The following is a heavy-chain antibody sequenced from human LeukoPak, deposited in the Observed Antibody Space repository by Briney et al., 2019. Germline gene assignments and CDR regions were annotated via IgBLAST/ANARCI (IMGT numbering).Heavy chain of an antibody. V-gene: IGHV1-18*01. CDR2: ISAYNGNT. CDR3: ARRSPAYEFDY. D-gene: IGHD1-26*01. CDR1: GYTFTSYG. J-gene: IGHJ4*02. Sequence: ASVKVSCKASGYTFTSYGISWVRQAPGQGLEWMGWISAYNGNTNYAQKFQGRVTITADESTSTAYMELSSLRSEDTAVYYCARRSPAYEFDYWGQGTLVTVSS.